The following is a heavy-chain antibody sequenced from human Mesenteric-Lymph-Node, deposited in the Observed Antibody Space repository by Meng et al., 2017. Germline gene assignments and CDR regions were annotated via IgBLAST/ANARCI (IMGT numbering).Heavy chain of an antibody. Sequence: SETLSLTCTVSGGSFGRSNWWTWVRQAPGKGLEWSGEIHQSGITHYNPSLESRVTILVDKSKNQFSLTLSSVTAADTAVYHCARVDCSSTNCYAFYFYYGMDVWGPGTTVTVSS. J-gene: IGHJ6*02. CDR2: IHQSGIT. D-gene: IGHD2-2*01. V-gene: IGHV4-4*02. CDR3: ARVDCSSTNCYAFYFYYGMDV. CDR1: GGSFGRSNW.